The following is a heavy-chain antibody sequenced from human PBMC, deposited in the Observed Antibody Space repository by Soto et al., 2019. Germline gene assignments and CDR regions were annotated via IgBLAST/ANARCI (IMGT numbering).Heavy chain of an antibody. D-gene: IGHD6-13*01. CDR1: GFTFSSYG. J-gene: IGHJ3*02. V-gene: IGHV3-33*01. CDR2: IWYDGSNK. CDR3: ARDSRSKYSSSWYNGPHGRVSAYDN. Sequence: PGGSLRLSCAASGFTFSSYGMHWVRQAPGKGLEWVAVIWYDGSNKYYADSVKGRFTISRDNSKNTLYPQMNSLRAEDTAVYYCARDSRSKYSSSWYNGPHGRVSAYDNWGQGTMVTVSS.